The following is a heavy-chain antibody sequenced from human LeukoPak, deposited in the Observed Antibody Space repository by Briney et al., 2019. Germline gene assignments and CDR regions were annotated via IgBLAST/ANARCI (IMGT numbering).Heavy chain of an antibody. CDR3: ATKHDH. Sequence: GGSLRLSCAASGFTFSTYEMNWVRQAPGKGLEWLSYINNSGGTIYYADSVKGRFTISRDNAKNSLYLQMNSLRAEETAVYYCATKHDHWGQGTLVTVSS. CDR2: INNSGGTI. V-gene: IGHV3-48*03. J-gene: IGHJ4*02. CDR1: GFTFSTYE.